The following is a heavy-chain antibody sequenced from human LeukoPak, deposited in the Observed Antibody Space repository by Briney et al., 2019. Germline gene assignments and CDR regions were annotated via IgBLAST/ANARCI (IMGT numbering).Heavy chain of an antibody. CDR3: GSSTFPPFSSSSGKYNWFDP. CDR1: GYTFTGYY. D-gene: IGHD6-6*01. J-gene: IGHJ5*02. CDR2: INPNSGGT. V-gene: IGHV1-2*02. Sequence: ASVKVSCKASGYTFTGYYMHWVRQAPGQGLEWMGWINPNSGGTNYAQKFQGRVTMTRDTSISTAYMELSRLRSDDTAVYYCGSSTFPPFSSSSGKYNWFDPWAREPWSPSPQ.